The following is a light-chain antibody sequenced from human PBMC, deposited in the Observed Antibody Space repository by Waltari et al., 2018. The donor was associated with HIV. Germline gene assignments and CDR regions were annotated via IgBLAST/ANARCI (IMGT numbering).Light chain of an antibody. J-gene: IGLJ1*01. CDR2: GNS. Sequence: QSVLTQPPSVSGAPGQRVTISCTGSRPNIGAGYDVPWYQQLPGTAPKLLIYGNSNRPSGVPDRFAGSKSGTSASLAITGLQAEDEADYYCQSYDTSLSGNYVFGTGTKVTVL. CDR3: QSYDTSLSGNYV. CDR1: RPNIGAGYD. V-gene: IGLV1-40*01.